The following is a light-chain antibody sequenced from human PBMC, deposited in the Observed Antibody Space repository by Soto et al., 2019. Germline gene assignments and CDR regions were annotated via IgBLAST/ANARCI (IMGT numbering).Light chain of an antibody. CDR2: DAS. Sequence: DIQMTQSPSSLSASVGDRVSITCRASQGVRNDLGWYQQKPGKAPKLLIYDASGLQSGVPSRFSGSGSGTEFTLTISSLQPDDFATYYCQQLSIYPSTFGGGTKVDI. V-gene: IGKV1-17*01. CDR3: QQLSIYPST. CDR1: QGVRND. J-gene: IGKJ4*01.